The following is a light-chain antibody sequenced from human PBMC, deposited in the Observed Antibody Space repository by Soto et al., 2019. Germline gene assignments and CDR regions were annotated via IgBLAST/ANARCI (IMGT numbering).Light chain of an antibody. CDR2: GAS. J-gene: IGKJ1*01. V-gene: IGKV3-20*01. Sequence: EIVLTQSPGTLSLSPRERATLSCRASQSVANAYLAWYQHKVGQSPRLLIYGASNRAPGIPDRFSGSGSGTDFTLTISRREPEDFAVYYCQQYAASPRTCGQGTQGEV. CDR3: QQYAASPRT. CDR1: QSVANAY.